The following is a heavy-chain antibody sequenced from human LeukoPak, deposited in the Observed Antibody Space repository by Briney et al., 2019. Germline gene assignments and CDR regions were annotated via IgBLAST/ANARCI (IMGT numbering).Heavy chain of an antibody. CDR1: GFTVSSNY. D-gene: IGHD6-19*01. CDR2: IYSGGST. CDR3: AGRYSSGYYQH. J-gene: IGHJ4*02. V-gene: IGHV3-53*01. Sequence: GGSPRLSCAASGFTVSSNYMSWVRQAPGKGLEWVSVIYSGGSTYYADSVKGRFTISRDNSENTLYLQMNSLRAEDTAVYYCAGRYSSGYYQHWGQGTLVTVSS.